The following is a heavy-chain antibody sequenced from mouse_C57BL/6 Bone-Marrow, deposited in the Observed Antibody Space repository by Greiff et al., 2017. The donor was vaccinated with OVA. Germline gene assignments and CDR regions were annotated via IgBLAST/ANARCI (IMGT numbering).Heavy chain of an antibody. D-gene: IGHD1-1*02. J-gene: IGHJ2*01. CDR3: APGNCDY. V-gene: IGHV5-17*01. Sequence: EVKLVESGGGLVKPGGSLKLSCAASGFTFSDYGMHWVRQAPEKGLEWVAYISSGSSTISYADTVKGRFTISRDNAKNTLFLQMTSLRSEDTALYYCAPGNCDYWGQGTTLTVSS. CDR2: ISSGSSTI. CDR1: GFTFSDYG.